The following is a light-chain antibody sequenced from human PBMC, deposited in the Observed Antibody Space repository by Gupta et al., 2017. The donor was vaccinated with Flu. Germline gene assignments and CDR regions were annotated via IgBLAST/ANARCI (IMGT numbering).Light chain of an antibody. V-gene: IGLV1-40*01. CDR2: GNS. CDR3: QSYDSSLWV. Sequence: QSVLTHPPSVSGAPGQRVTISCTGSSSNIGAGYDVHWYQQLPETAPKLLIYGNSNRPSGVPDRFSGSKSGTSASLAITGLQAEDEADYYCQSYDSSLWVFGGGTKLTVL. CDR1: SSNIGAGYD. J-gene: IGLJ3*02.